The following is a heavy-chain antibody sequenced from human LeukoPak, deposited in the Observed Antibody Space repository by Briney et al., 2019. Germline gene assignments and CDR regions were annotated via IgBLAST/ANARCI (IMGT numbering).Heavy chain of an antibody. D-gene: IGHD3-3*01. Sequence: SETLSLTCTVSGGSISSSSYYWGWIRQPPGKGLEWIGSIYYSGSTYYNPSLKSRVTISVDTSKNQFSLKLSSVTAADTAVYYCARGVVIIPDAYYYMDVWGKGTTVTVSS. CDR2: IYYSGST. CDR1: GGSISSSSYY. J-gene: IGHJ6*03. V-gene: IGHV4-39*07. CDR3: ARGVVIIPDAYYYMDV.